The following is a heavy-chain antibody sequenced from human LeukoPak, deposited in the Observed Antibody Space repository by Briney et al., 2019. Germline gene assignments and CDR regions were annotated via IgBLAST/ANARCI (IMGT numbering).Heavy chain of an antibody. Sequence: SETLSLTCTVSGGSVRSDSYCWSWIRQPPGKGLEWTGYVYYSGSTNYNPSLKSRVTISVDTSKNQFSLKLRSVTAADTAVYYCVREAATDYYDSSGYYRQTEVFDAWGQGTMVTVSS. V-gene: IGHV4-61*01. CDR3: VREAATDYYDSSGYYRQTEVFDA. CDR2: VYYSGST. CDR1: GGSVRSDSYC. D-gene: IGHD3-22*01. J-gene: IGHJ3*01.